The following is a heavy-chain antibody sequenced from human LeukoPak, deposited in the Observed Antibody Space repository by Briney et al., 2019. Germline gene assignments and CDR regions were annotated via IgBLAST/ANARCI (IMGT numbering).Heavy chain of an antibody. CDR2: ITSTSTYI. Sequence: PGGSLRLSCTASGFTFSCYNMNWVRQAPGKGLEWVSTITSTSTYIAYADSVKGRFTISRDNADNSVYLQMNSLRADDTAVYYCAKERPHGMDVWGQGTSVTVSS. CDR3: AKERPHGMDV. J-gene: IGHJ6*02. CDR1: GFTFSCYN. D-gene: IGHD6-6*01. V-gene: IGHV3-21*01.